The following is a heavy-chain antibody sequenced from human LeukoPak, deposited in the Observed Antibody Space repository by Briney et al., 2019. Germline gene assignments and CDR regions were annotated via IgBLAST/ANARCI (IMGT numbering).Heavy chain of an antibody. J-gene: IGHJ3*02. D-gene: IGHD5-12*01. V-gene: IGHV4-39*07. CDR3: ARDGALVATDAFDI. CDR1: GGSISSSSYY. CDR2: IYYSGST. Sequence: PSETLSLTCTVSGGSISSSSYYWGWIRQPPGKGLEWIGSIYYSGSTYYNPSLKSRVTISVDTSKNQFSLKLSSVTAADTAVYYCARDGALVATDAFDIWGQGTMVTVSS.